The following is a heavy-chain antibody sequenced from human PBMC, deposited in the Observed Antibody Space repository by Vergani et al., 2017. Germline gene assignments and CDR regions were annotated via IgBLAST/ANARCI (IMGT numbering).Heavy chain of an antibody. V-gene: IGHV4-61*02. Sequence: QLQLQESGSGLVKPSQTLSLTCAVSGGSISSGGYSWSWIRQPAGKGLEWIGRIYTSGSTNYNPSLKSRVTISVDTSKNQFSLKLSSVTAADTAVYYCAREGSGWYVDWFDPWGQGTLVTVSS. CDR1: GGSISSGGYS. J-gene: IGHJ5*02. D-gene: IGHD6-19*01. CDR3: AREGSGWYVDWFDP. CDR2: IYTSGST.